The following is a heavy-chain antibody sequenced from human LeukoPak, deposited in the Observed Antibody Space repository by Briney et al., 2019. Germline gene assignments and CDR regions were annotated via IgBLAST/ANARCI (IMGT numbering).Heavy chain of an antibody. CDR1: GGTFSSYA. J-gene: IGHJ3*02. CDR2: IIPIFGTA. V-gene: IGHV1-69*06. Sequence: ASVKVSCKASGGTFSSYAISWVRQAPGQGLEWMGGIIPIFGTANYAQKFRGRVTITADKSTSTAYMELSSLRSEDTAVYYCAIAVAGFDAFDIWGQGRMVTVSS. CDR3: AIAVAGFDAFDI. D-gene: IGHD6-19*01.